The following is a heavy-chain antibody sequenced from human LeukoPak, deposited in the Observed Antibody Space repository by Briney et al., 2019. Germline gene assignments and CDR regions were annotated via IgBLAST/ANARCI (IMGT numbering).Heavy chain of an antibody. CDR2: IHHSGST. V-gene: IGHV4-38-2*02. J-gene: IGHJ4*02. D-gene: IGHD1-26*01. CDR3: ARVGDSGSYLEGGVDY. CDR1: GYSISSGSY. Sequence: SETLSLTCTVSGYSISSGSYWDWFRQPPGKGLEWIGSIHHSGSTYYNSSLKSRVNISIDTSKNQFSLKLSSVTAADTAVYYCARVGDSGSYLEGGVDYWGQGTLVTVSS.